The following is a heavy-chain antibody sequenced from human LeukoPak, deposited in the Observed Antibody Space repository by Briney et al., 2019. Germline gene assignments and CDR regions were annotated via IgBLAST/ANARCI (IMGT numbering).Heavy chain of an antibody. Sequence: PGGSLRLSCAASGFTFSNYAMHWVRQAPGKGLEWVAVISYDGSDKYYADSAKGRFTISRDNSKNTLYLQMNSLRAEDTAVYYCAREGYNWNDFDYWGQGTLVTVSS. D-gene: IGHD1-20*01. CDR3: AREGYNWNDFDY. CDR2: ISYDGSDK. CDR1: GFTFSNYA. V-gene: IGHV3-30*04. J-gene: IGHJ4*02.